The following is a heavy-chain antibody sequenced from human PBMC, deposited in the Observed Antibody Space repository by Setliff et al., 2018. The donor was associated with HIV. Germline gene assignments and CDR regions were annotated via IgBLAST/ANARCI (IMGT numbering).Heavy chain of an antibody. V-gene: IGHV3-23*01. Sequence: HPGGSLRLSCEASGFTFNDYAMSWVRHVSGKGLEWVSTISGSGATTEYADSVKGRFTVSRDTSKNMVYLQMNTLRAEDTALYYCAKDREAVASWYFDLWGRGTLVTVSS. D-gene: IGHD2-15*01. J-gene: IGHJ2*01. CDR1: GFTFNDYA. CDR2: ISGSGATT. CDR3: AKDREAVASWYFDL.